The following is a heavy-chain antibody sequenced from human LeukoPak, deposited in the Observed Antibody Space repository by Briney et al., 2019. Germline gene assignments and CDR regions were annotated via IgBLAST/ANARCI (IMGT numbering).Heavy chain of an antibody. D-gene: IGHD1-14*01. V-gene: IGHV4-59*01. Sequence: SETLSLTCTVSGGSISSYYWSWIRQPPGKGLEWIGYIYYSGSTNYNPSLKSRVTISADTSKNQFSLKLSSVTAADTAVYYCARVNPPRFSQPLWYFDLWGRGTLVTVSS. J-gene: IGHJ2*01. CDR2: IYYSGST. CDR3: ARVNPPRFSQPLWYFDL. CDR1: GGSISSYY.